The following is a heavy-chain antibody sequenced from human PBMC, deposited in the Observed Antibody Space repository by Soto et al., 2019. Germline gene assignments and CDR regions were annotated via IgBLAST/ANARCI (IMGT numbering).Heavy chain of an antibody. V-gene: IGHV1-69*01. J-gene: IGHJ6*02. CDR2: IIPLFGTT. CDR1: GGTFSNYV. CDR3: EIDVGSGEWAVV. Sequence: QVQLVQSGTEVKKPGSSAKVSCKASGGTFSNYVISWVRQAPGQGLEWMGGIIPLFGTTDYAKKFQGRIAITADESTTTVYMELSSLRFEDTAVYFCEIDVGSGEWAVVWGQGTTVIVSS. D-gene: IGHD3-10*01.